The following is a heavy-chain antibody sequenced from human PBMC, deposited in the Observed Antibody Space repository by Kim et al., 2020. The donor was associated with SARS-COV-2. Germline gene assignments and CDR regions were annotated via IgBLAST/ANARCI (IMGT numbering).Heavy chain of an antibody. CDR2: IRSRPQSYAT. D-gene: IGHD6-19*01. Sequence: GGSLRLSCSASGFMFCGSAMHWVRQASGKGPEWVGRIRSRPQSYATSYAESVKGRFTISRDDYKNMAYLQMDSLKIEDTAIYYCTSSEVAGLLWSQGTLVTVSS. V-gene: IGHV3-73*01. J-gene: IGHJ1*01. CDR1: GFMFCGSA. CDR3: TSSEVAGLL.